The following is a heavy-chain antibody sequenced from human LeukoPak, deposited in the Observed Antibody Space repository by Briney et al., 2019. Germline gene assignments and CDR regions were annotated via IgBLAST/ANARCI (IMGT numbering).Heavy chain of an antibody. CDR2: IYYSGST. Sequence: SETLSLTCIVSGGSISSYYWSWIRQPPGKGLEGIGYIYYSGSTNYNPSLECRVTISVDTSKNQFSLRLRSVTAADTAVYYCARQIASAGTAGFDFWGQGALVTVSS. CDR1: GGSISSYY. D-gene: IGHD6-13*01. V-gene: IGHV4-59*12. CDR3: ARQIASAGTAGFDF. J-gene: IGHJ4*02.